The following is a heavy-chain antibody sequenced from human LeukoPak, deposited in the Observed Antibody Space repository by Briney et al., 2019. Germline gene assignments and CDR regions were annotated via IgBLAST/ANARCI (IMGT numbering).Heavy chain of an antibody. J-gene: IGHJ3*02. CDR2: FDPEDGET. V-gene: IGHV1-24*01. CDR1: GYTLTELS. D-gene: IGHD3-3*01. CDR3: ATDYYDFRSHAFDI. Sequence: ASVKVSCKVSGYTLTELSMHWVRQAPGKGLEWMGGFDPEDGETIYAQKFQGRVTMTEDTSTDTAYMELSSLRSEDTAVYYCATDYYDFRSHAFDIWGQGTMVTVSS.